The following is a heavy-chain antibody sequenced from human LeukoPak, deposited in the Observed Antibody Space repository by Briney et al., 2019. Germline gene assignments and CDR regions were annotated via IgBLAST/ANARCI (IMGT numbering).Heavy chain of an antibody. J-gene: IGHJ4*02. CDR1: GGTFSSYA. D-gene: IGHD2-2*01. CDR2: IIPIFGTA. CDR3: ARVGVVPAATFDY. Sequence: SVKVSCKASGGTFSSYAISWVRQAPGQGLEWMGGIIPIFGTANYAQKFQGRVTMTRDTSTSTVYMELSSLRSEDTAVYYCARVGVVPAATFDYWGQGTLVTVSS. V-gene: IGHV1-69*05.